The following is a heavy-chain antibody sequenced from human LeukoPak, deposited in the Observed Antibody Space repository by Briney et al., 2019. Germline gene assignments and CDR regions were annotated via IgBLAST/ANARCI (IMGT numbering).Heavy chain of an antibody. CDR1: GGSISSYY. J-gene: IGHJ4*02. CDR3: ARDELGALDY. Sequence: PSETLSLTCTVSGGSISSYYWSWIRQPPGKGLEWIGYIYYSGSTNYNPSLKSRVTISVDTSKNQLSLKLSSVTAADTAVYYCARDELGALDYWGQGTLVTVSS. CDR2: IYYSGST. D-gene: IGHD3-16*01. V-gene: IGHV4-59*01.